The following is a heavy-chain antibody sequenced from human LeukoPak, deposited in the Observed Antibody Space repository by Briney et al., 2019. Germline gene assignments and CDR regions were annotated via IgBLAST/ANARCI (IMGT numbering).Heavy chain of an antibody. J-gene: IGHJ6*03. CDR3: ARWVYDSSGYYYSLEYYYMDV. Sequence: ASVKVSCKASGYTFIDYYIHWVRQAPGQGLEWMGWINPNSGDTKYAQKFQGRVTMTRDTSISTAYMELSRLRSDDTAVYYCARWVYDSSGYYYSLEYYYMDVWGKGTTVTVSS. CDR2: INPNSGDT. D-gene: IGHD3-22*01. CDR1: GYTFIDYY. V-gene: IGHV1-2*02.